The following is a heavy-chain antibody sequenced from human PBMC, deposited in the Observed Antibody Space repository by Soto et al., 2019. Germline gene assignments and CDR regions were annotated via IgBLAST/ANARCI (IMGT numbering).Heavy chain of an antibody. D-gene: IGHD3-10*01. J-gene: IGHJ4*02. CDR1: GGSFSGYY. CDR2: INHSGST. CDR3: ARGGSLWFGELPLRY. Sequence: QVQLQQWGAGLLKPSETLSLTCAVYGGSFSGYYWSWIRQPPGNGLEWIGEINHSGSTNYNPSLKSRVTISVDTSKNQFSLKLSSVTAADTAVYDCARGGSLWFGELPLRYWGQGTLVAVSS. V-gene: IGHV4-34*01.